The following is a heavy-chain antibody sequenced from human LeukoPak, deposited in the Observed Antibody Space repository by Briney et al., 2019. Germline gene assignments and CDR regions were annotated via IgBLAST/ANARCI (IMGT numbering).Heavy chain of an antibody. CDR1: GGSINGYY. CDR3: ARGSYIKLFY. D-gene: IGHD3-10*01. CDR2: IYYGGTT. Sequence: PSETLSLTCTVSGGSINGYYWSWIRQPPGKGLEWIGYIYYGGTTNYNPSLESRVTMSVDTSKNQFSLNLSSVTAADTAVYYCARGSYIKLFYWGQGTLVTVSS. V-gene: IGHV4-59*08. J-gene: IGHJ4*02.